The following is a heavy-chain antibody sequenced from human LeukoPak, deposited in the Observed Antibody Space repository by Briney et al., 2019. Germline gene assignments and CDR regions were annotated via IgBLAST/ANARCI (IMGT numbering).Heavy chain of an antibody. V-gene: IGHV4-39*07. J-gene: IGHJ4*02. CDR1: GGSITSTHFY. CDR2: FYYTGDT. Sequence: PSETLSLTCTVSGGSITSTHFYWGWIRQSPGKGLEWIGTFYYTGDTYYNPSLKSRVTISVDTSKNQFSLKLSSVTAADTAVYYCARLAAREFDYWGQGTLVTVSS. D-gene: IGHD2-15*01. CDR3: ARLAAREFDY.